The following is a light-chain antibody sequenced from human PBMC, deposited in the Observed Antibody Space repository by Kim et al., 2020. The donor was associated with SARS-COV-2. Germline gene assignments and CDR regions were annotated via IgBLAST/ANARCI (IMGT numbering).Light chain of an antibody. CDR3: QQANSLPLT. CDR2: AAS. Sequence: ASVGDRVTITCRASQSISSWLAWYQQKPGKAPKLLIYAASSLQSGVPSRFSGSGSGTDFTLTINSLQPEDFATYYCQQANSLPLTFGLGTRLEIK. CDR1: QSISSW. J-gene: IGKJ5*01. V-gene: IGKV1D-12*01.